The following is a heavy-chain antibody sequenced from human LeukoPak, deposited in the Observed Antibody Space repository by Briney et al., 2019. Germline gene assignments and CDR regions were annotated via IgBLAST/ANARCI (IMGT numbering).Heavy chain of an antibody. Sequence: GASVKVSCKASGGTFSSYAISWVRQAPGQGLEWMGWINPNSGGTNYAQKFQGRVTMTRDTSISTAYMELSRLRSDDTAVYYCATTDCGGDCYSLSPWGQGTLVTVSS. D-gene: IGHD2-21*02. V-gene: IGHV1-2*02. CDR3: ATTDCGGDCYSLSP. CDR1: GGTFSSYA. J-gene: IGHJ5*02. CDR2: INPNSGGT.